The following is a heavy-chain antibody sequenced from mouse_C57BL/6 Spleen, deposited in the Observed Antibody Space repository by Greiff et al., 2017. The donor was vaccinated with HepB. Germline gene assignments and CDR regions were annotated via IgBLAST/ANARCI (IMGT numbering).Heavy chain of an antibody. D-gene: IGHD1-1*01. CDR3: ARDGALLQNYFDY. Sequence: VQLQQSGPVLVKPGASVKMSCKASGYTFTDYYMNWVKQSHGKSLEWIGVINPYNGGTSYNQKFKGKATLTVDKSSSTAYMELNSLTSEDSAVYYCARDGALLQNYFDYWGQGTTLTVSS. CDR1: GYTFTDYY. V-gene: IGHV1-19*01. CDR2: INPYNGGT. J-gene: IGHJ2*01.